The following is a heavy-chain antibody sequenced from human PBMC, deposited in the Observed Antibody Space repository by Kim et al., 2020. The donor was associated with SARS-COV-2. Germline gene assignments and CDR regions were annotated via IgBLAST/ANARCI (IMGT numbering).Heavy chain of an antibody. CDR3: ARHAIGESLNWFDP. Sequence: NPSPTYRVHISVDQSKNQFSLKLGSVTAADTAVYYCARHAIGESLNWFDPWGQGTLVTVSS. V-gene: IGHV4-59*08. D-gene: IGHD3-10*01. J-gene: IGHJ5*02.